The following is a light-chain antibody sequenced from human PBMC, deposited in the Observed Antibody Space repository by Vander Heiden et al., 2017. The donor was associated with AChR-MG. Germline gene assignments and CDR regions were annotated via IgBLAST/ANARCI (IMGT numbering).Light chain of an antibody. CDR3: QSADITGTSYV. J-gene: IGLJ1*01. CDR2: KDI. CDR1: VLSKQS. V-gene: IGLV3-25*03. Sequence: SYELTQPPSVSVSPGQTARITCSADVLSKQSVYWYQQRPGQAPVVVIFKDIERPSGISERFSGSRSGTTVTLTISGAQPEDEAAYYCQSADITGTSYVFGAGTKVTVL.